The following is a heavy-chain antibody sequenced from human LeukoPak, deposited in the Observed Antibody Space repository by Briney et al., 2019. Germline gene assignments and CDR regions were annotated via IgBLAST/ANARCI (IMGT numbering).Heavy chain of an antibody. Sequence: PSETLSLTCAVYGGSFSGYYWSWIRQPPGKGLEWIGEINHSGSTNYNPSLKSRVTISVDTSKNQFSLKLSSVTAADTAVYYCARQSSGWYEAYYFDYWGQGTLVTVSS. CDR3: ARQSSGWYEAYYFDY. CDR1: GGSFSGYY. D-gene: IGHD6-19*01. V-gene: IGHV4-34*01. CDR2: INHSGST. J-gene: IGHJ4*02.